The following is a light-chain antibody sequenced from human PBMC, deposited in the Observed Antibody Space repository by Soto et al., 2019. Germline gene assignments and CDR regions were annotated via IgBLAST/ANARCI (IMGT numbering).Light chain of an antibody. V-gene: IGKV3-20*01. CDR3: QQYGSSTYT. CDR2: GAS. J-gene: IGKJ2*01. Sequence: EIVMTQSPATLSVSPGERATLSCRASQSVSSNYLAWYQQKPGQAPRLLIYGASRRATGIPDRFSGSGSGTDFTLTISRLEPEDFAVYYCQQYGSSTYTFGQGTKVDIK. CDR1: QSVSSNY.